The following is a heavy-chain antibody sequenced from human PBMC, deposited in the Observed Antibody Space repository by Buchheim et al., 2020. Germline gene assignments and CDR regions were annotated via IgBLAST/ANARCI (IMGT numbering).Heavy chain of an antibody. D-gene: IGHD3-22*01. J-gene: IGHJ6*02. V-gene: IGHV3-33*01. CDR2: IWSDGSNK. CDR3: AREDYYDSSGYNYDPYYYGMDV. CDR1: GFTFSSYG. Sequence: QVQLVESGGGVVQPGRSLRLSCAASGFTFSSYGMHWVRQAPGKGLEWVAVIWSDGSNKDYADAVKGRFTISRDNSKDTLYLQMNSLRAEDTAVYYCAREDYYDSSGYNYDPYYYGMDVWGQGT.